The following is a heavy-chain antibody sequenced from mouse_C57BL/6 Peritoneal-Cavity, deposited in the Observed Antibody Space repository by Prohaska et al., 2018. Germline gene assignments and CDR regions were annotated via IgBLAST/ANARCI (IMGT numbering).Heavy chain of an antibody. CDR1: GYTFTDYE. CDR2: IDPETGGT. D-gene: IGHD1-1*01. J-gene: IGHJ4*01. V-gene: IGHV1-15*01. Sequence: QVQLQQSGAELVRPGASVTLSCKASGYTFTDYEMHWVKQTPVHGLEWIGAIDPETGGTAYNQKFKGKAILTADKSSSTAYMELRILTSEDSAVYYCTNYYGSSYAMDYWGQGTSVTVSS. CDR3: TNYYGSSYAMDY.